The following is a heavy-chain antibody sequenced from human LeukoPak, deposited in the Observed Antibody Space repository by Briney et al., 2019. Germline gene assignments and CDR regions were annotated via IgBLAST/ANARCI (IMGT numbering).Heavy chain of an antibody. D-gene: IGHD2-2*01. CDR3: AKSLYCSSTSCYAVLTAIDY. CDR1: GFTFSSYA. Sequence: GGSLRLSCAASGFTFSSYAMSWVRRAPGKGLEWVSAISGSGDSTYYADSVKGRFTISRDNSKNTLYLQMNSLRAEDTAVYYCAKSLYCSSTSCYAVLTAIDYWGQGTLVTVSS. CDR2: ISGSGDST. V-gene: IGHV3-23*01. J-gene: IGHJ4*02.